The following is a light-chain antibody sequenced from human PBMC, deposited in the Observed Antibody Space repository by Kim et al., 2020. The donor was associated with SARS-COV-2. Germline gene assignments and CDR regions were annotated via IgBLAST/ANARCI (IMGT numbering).Light chain of an antibody. V-gene: IGKV3-15*01. CDR2: DAS. Sequence: EIVMTQSPATLSVSPGERATLSCRASQSVNSFLAWYQQKAGQAPRLLIYDASTRATGIPARFSGSASGTEFTLTISSLQPEDFVVYYCQQYNNSPPSFGQGTKLEI. CDR3: QQYNNSPPS. CDR1: QSVNSF. J-gene: IGKJ2*03.